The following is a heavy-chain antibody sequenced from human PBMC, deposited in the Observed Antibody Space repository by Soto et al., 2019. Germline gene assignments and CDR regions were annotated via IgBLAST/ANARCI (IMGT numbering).Heavy chain of an antibody. CDR3: ARTLRVPAADHYYYYYYMDV. Sequence: TLSLTCTVSGGSISSGGYYWSWIRQHPGKGLEWIGYIYYSGSTYYNPSLKSRVTISVDTSKNQFSLKLSSVTAADTAVYYCARTLRVPAADHYYYYYYMDVWGKGTTVTVSS. J-gene: IGHJ6*03. CDR1: GGSISSGGYY. D-gene: IGHD2-2*01. CDR2: IYYSGST. V-gene: IGHV4-31*03.